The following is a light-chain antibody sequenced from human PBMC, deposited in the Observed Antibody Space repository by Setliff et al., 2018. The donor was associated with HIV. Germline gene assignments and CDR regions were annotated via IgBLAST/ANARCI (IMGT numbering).Light chain of an antibody. CDR3: CSHAGTFYV. CDR1: SSDVGAYNR. CDR2: GVA. V-gene: IGLV2-11*01. J-gene: IGLJ1*01. Sequence: QSALTQPPSVSGSPGQSVTISCTVTSSDVGAYNRVSWYQQHPGKPSKLIIYGVAKRPSGVPDRFSGSKSGNTASLTVSGLQAEDEAEYYCCSHAGTFYVFGTGTKVTVL.